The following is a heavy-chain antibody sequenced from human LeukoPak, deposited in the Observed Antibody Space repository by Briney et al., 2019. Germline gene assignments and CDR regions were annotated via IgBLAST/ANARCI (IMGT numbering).Heavy chain of an antibody. D-gene: IGHD7-27*01. Sequence: PGGPLRLSCAASGFTFSNYAMSWVRQAPGKGLEWVSDISGSGGSAYYADSVKGRFTISRDNSKNTLYLQMNSLRAEDTAVYYCAKDMGTFDYWGQGTLVTVSS. CDR2: ISGSGGSA. CDR1: GFTFSNYA. J-gene: IGHJ4*02. CDR3: AKDMGTFDY. V-gene: IGHV3-23*01.